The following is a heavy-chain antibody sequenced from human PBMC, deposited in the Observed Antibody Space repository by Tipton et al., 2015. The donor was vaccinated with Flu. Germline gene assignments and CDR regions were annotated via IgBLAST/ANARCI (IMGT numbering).Heavy chain of an antibody. CDR1: GFAFSYFG. D-gene: IGHD6-13*01. CDR2: ISSSGSHT. CDR3: ARAIAAAGSY. J-gene: IGHJ4*02. Sequence: SLRLSCAASGFAFSYFGMSWVRLAPGKGLEWVAFISSSGSHTDYADSVRGRFTISRDDAKNSLYLQMNSLRAEDTAVYYCARAIAAAGSYWGQGTLVTVSS. V-gene: IGHV3-21*01.